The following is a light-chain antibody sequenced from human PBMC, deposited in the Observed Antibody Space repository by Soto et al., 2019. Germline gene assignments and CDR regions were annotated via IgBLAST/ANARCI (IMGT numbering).Light chain of an antibody. V-gene: IGKV1-5*01. CDR1: QTISFS. J-gene: IGKJ1*01. Sequence: DIQMTQSPPTLSASVGDRVTITCRASQTISFSLAWYQQKPGKAPKLLIYDASTLQSGVPSRFSGSGSGTEFTLTISSLQPDDFATYYCQHYNSYSEAFGQGTKVDIK. CDR2: DAS. CDR3: QHYNSYSEA.